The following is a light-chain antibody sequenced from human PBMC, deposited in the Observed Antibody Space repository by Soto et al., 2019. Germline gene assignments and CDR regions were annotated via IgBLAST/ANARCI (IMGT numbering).Light chain of an antibody. V-gene: IGKV3-15*01. CDR1: QSVSRN. CDR3: QQYNHWPT. CDR2: GAS. J-gene: IGKJ5*01. Sequence: EIVMTQSPATLSVSPGERATLSCRASQSVSRNLAWYQQNPGQAPRLLIYGASTRATGIPARFSGGGSGTEFTLTISSLQSEDFVVYYCQQYNHWPTFGQGTRLEIK.